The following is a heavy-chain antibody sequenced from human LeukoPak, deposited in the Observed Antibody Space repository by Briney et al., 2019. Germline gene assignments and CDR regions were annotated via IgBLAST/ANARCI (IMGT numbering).Heavy chain of an antibody. CDR3: ARAKSPDAFDI. D-gene: IGHD4/OR15-4a*01. J-gene: IGHJ3*02. CDR1: GFTFGDYY. Sequence: PGGSLRLSCAASGFTFGDYYMSWIRQAPGKGLEWVSYISSSGSTIYYADSVKGRFTISRDNAKNSRYLQMNSLRAEDTAVYYCARAKSPDAFDIWGQGTMVTVSS. V-gene: IGHV3-11*01. CDR2: ISSSGSTI.